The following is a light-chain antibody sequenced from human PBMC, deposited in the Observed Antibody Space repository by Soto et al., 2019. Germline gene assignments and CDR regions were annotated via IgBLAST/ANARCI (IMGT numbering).Light chain of an antibody. J-gene: IGKJ4*01. Sequence: DIQMTQSPSSLSASVGDRVAITCRASRSIGKSFIWYQRKPGKAPNLLIYAASSLQSGVPSRFGGSGSGTDFTLTLSSLQPADVATYYCQQRYTTPLTFGGGTKVDIK. V-gene: IGKV1-39*01. CDR3: QQRYTTPLT. CDR2: AAS. CDR1: RSIGKS.